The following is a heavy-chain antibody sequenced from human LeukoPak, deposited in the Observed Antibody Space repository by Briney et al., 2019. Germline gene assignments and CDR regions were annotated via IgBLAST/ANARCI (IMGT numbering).Heavy chain of an antibody. CDR2: IYYSGST. Sequence: PSETLSLTCTVSGGSISSYYWSWIRQPPGKGLEWIGYIYYSGSTNYNPSLKSRVTISVDTSKNQFSLKLSSVTAADTAVYYCTRVFEYGFADLLITQYGMDVWGQGTTVTVSS. J-gene: IGHJ6*02. CDR3: TRVFEYGFADLLITQYGMDV. D-gene: IGHD3-10*01. V-gene: IGHV4-59*01. CDR1: GGSISSYY.